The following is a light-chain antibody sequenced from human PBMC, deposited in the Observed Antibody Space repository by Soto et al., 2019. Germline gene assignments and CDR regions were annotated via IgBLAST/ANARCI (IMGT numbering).Light chain of an antibody. CDR1: QGISSY. J-gene: IGKJ1*01. CDR2: AAS. CDR3: QQYNNYPRT. V-gene: IGKV1D-8*03. Sequence: VLWTTQSPSFLSESTAARVTTSYRMSQGISSYLAWYQQKPGKAPELLIYAASTLQSGVPSRFSGSGSGTEFTLTISNLQPDDFATYFCQQYNNYPRTVGQGTKVDIK.